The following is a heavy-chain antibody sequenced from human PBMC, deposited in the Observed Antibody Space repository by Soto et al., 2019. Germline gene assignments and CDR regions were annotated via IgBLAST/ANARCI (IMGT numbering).Heavy chain of an antibody. D-gene: IGHD3-22*01. CDR1: GSTFINTA. V-gene: IGHV3-23*01. Sequence: GGSLTLSCAGSGSTFINTAMSWVRQAPGQGLEWVSAITGNGDTTYYADSVKGRLTISRDNSKSTLYLQMNSLRAEDTAVYYCAKIDGYFDYWGQGTLVTVSS. J-gene: IGHJ4*02. CDR3: AKIDGYFDY. CDR2: ITGNGDTT.